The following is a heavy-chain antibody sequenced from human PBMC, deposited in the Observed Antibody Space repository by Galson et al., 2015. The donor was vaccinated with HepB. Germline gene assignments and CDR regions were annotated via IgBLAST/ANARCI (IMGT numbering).Heavy chain of an antibody. J-gene: IGHJ6*02. Sequence: SLRLSCAASGFTFSNYWMSWVRQAPGKGLEWVANIKQDGSEKYYVDSVKGRFTISRDNAKNSLYLQVNSLRAEDTAVYYCARGFNSNYGYYYYGMDVWGQGTTVTVSS. CDR2: IKQDGSEK. D-gene: IGHD4-11*01. CDR1: GFTFSNYW. CDR3: ARGFNSNYGYYYYGMDV. V-gene: IGHV3-7*01.